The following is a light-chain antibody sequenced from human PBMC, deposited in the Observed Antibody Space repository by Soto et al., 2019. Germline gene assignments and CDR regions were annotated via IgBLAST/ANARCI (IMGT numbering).Light chain of an antibody. Sequence: DIQMTQSPSSLSASVGDRVTFTCRASRGIGNSLAWYQQKPGKLPTLLIYGASSRATGIPDRFSGSGSGTDFTLTISRLEPEDFAVYYCQQYGSSPSSFGPGTKVDIK. CDR2: GAS. CDR3: QQYGSSPSS. J-gene: IGKJ3*01. CDR1: RGIGNS. V-gene: IGKV1-NL1*01.